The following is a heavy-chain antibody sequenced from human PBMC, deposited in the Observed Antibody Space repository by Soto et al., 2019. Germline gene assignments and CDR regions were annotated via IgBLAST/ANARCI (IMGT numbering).Heavy chain of an antibody. CDR2: IWYDGSNK. D-gene: IGHD3-22*01. Sequence: GGSLRLSCAASGFTFSSYGMHWVRQAPGKGLEWVAVIWYDGSNKYYADSVKGRFTISRDNSKNTLYLQMNSLRAEDTAVYYCARDVYDSSGYYEDYYGMDVWGQGTTVTVSS. CDR1: GFTFSSYG. J-gene: IGHJ6*02. CDR3: ARDVYDSSGYYEDYYGMDV. V-gene: IGHV3-33*01.